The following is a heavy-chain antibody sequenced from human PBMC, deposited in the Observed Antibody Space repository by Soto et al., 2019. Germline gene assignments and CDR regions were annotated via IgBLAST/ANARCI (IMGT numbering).Heavy chain of an antibody. CDR3: TTTWIQFWLPAFDI. Sequence: EVHLVESGGGSVKPGRSLRLSCEASGFSFSNAGMIWVRQAPGKGLEWVGRIKSETDGGTIDYAAPVKGRFTISRDDSKNTLFQQMNSLKTEDTALYYCTTTWIQFWLPAFDIWGQGTMVTVSS. J-gene: IGHJ3*02. D-gene: IGHD5-18*01. V-gene: IGHV3-15*01. CDR2: IKSETDGGTI. CDR1: GFSFSNAG.